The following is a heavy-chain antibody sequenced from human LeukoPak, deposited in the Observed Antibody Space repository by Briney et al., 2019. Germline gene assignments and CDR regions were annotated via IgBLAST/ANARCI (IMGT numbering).Heavy chain of an antibody. CDR2: IYAGDSDT. CDR1: GYSFTSYW. CDR3: ARSPSRVNWFDP. V-gene: IGHV5-51*01. Sequence: GESLQISCKASGYSFTSYWIGWVRQMPGKGLEWVGIIYAGDSDTRYSPSFQGQVTISADKSINTAYLQWSSLKASDTAMYYCARSPSRVNWFDPWGQGTLVTVSS. J-gene: IGHJ5*02.